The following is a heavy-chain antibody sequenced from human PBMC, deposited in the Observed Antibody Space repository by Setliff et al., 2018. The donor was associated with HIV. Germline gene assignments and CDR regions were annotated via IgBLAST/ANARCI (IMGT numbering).Heavy chain of an antibody. Sequence: ASVKVSCKASGYTFTGYYIHWVRQGPGQGLEWMGRIGPFSGGTHYAQKFQGRVTLTSDASISTAYMELRGLRSDDPAVYYCARDASTWYYESSGPPFDYWGQGTLVTVSS. CDR3: ARDASTWYYESSGPPFDY. D-gene: IGHD3-22*01. J-gene: IGHJ4*02. CDR1: GYTFTGYY. CDR2: IGPFSGGT. V-gene: IGHV1-2*06.